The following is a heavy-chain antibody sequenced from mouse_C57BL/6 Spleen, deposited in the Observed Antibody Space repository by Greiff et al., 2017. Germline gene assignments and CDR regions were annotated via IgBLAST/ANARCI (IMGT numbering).Heavy chain of an antibody. Sequence: DVKLQESGGGLVQPGGSMKLSCVASGFTFSNYWMNWVRQSPEKGLEWVAQIRLKSDNYATHYAESVQGRFTISRDDSKSSVYLQMNNLRAEDTGIYYCTVGYYANYWDFDVWGTGTTVTVSS. D-gene: IGHD2-3*01. V-gene: IGHV6-3*01. CDR2: IRLKSDNYAT. J-gene: IGHJ1*03. CDR3: TVGYYANYWDFDV. CDR1: GFTFSNYW.